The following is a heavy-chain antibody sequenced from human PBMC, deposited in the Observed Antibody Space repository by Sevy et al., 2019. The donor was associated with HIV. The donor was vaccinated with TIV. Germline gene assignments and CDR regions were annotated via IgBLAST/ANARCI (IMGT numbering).Heavy chain of an antibody. Sequence: GGSLRLSCAASGFTFSSYAMSWVRQAPGKGLEWVSAISGSGGSTYYADSVKGRFTISRDNSKNTLYLQMNSLRAEDTAVYYCAKDKGTMIVVVISYYYYGMDVWGQGTTVTVSS. CDR3: AKDKGTMIVVVISYYYYGMDV. J-gene: IGHJ6*02. D-gene: IGHD3-22*01. V-gene: IGHV3-23*01. CDR2: ISGSGGST. CDR1: GFTFSSYA.